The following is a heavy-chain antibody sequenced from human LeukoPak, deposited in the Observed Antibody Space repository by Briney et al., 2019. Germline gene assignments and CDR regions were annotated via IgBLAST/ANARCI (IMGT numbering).Heavy chain of an antibody. Sequence: GGSLRLSCAASGFTFSSYSMNWVRQAPGKGLEWVSYISSSSSAIYYADSVKGRFTISRDTSKNTLYLQINSLRVEDTAVYYCIVFGDSNHWGQGTLVTVSS. CDR2: ISSSSSAI. CDR1: GFTFSSYS. J-gene: IGHJ5*02. D-gene: IGHD4-17*01. V-gene: IGHV3-48*01. CDR3: IVFGDSNH.